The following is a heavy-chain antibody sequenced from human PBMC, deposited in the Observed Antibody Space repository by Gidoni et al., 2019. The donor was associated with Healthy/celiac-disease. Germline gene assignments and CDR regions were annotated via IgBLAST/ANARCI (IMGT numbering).Heavy chain of an antibody. Sequence: PGKGLEWVGFIRSKAYGGTTEYAASVKGRFTISRDDSKSIAYLQMNSLKTEDTAVYYCTRELGYSYGLGRIWGQGTMVTVSS. D-gene: IGHD5-18*01. V-gene: IGHV3-49*02. CDR2: IRSKAYGGTT. CDR3: TRELGYSYGLGRI. J-gene: IGHJ3*02.